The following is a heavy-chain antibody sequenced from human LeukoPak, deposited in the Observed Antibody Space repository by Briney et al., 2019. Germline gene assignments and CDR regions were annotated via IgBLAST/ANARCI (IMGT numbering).Heavy chain of an antibody. J-gene: IGHJ4*02. CDR2: ISSSSSYI. CDR3: ARPARYFDWLYDY. CDR1: GFTFSSYS. Sequence: GGPLRLSCAASGFTFSSYSMNWVRQAPGKGLEWVSSISSSSSYIYYADSVKGRFTISRDNAKNSLYLQMNSLRAEDTAVYYCARPARYFDWLYDYWGQGTLVTVSS. D-gene: IGHD3-9*01. V-gene: IGHV3-21*01.